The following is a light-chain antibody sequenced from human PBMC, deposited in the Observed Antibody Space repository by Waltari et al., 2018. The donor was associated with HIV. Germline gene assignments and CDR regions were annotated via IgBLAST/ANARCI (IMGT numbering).Light chain of an antibody. CDR3: GAWDSRLSAVL. V-gene: IGLV1-51*01. Sequence: QPVLTLPPSVSAAPGQKVTISCSGGSSNIGNNYLSWYQQLPGTAHKLLIYDDDKRPSGIPDRFSGSKSGMSGTLGITGLQTGDEADYYCGAWDSRLSAVLFGGGTKLTVL. CDR2: DDD. J-gene: IGLJ2*01. CDR1: SSNIGNNY.